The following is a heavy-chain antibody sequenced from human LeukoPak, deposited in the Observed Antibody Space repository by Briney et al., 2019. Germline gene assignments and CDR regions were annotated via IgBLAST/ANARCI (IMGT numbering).Heavy chain of an antibody. CDR2: IFYSGST. V-gene: IGHV4-39*07. Sequence: SETLSLTCTVSGGSISTSNYYWGWIRQPPGKGLEWIGNIFYSGSTYYNPSLKSRVAISVDTSKNQFSLKLSSVTAADTAVYYCARGVRRDKRFDPWGQGTLVTVSS. CDR3: ARGVRRDKRFDP. J-gene: IGHJ5*02. D-gene: IGHD6-25*01. CDR1: GGSISTSNYY.